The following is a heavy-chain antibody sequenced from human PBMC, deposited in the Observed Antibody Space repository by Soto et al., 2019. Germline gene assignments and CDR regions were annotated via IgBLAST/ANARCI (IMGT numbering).Heavy chain of an antibody. J-gene: IGHJ5*02. CDR2: ISGSGGST. D-gene: IGHD6-13*01. V-gene: IGHV3-23*01. CDR1: GFTFSSYA. CDR3: ARDSGSWGAFDP. Sequence: GGSLRLSCAASGFTFSSYAMSWVRQAPGKGLEWVSAISGSGGSTYYADSVKGRFTISRDNAKNSLYLQMNSLRAEDTAVYYCARDSGSWGAFDPWGQGTLVTVSS.